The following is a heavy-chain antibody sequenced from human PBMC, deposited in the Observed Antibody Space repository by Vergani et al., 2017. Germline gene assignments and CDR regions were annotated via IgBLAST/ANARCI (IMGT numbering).Heavy chain of an antibody. J-gene: IGHJ4*02. CDR2: IQFDGSNQ. D-gene: IGHD3-16*01. V-gene: IGHV3-30*02. CDR1: GFTLSNYD. Sequence: QVQLVESGGGVVQRGGFLRLFCATSGFTLSNYDMQWIRQGSGKGRELVAFIQFDGSNQYYAGSVKGRFTLSRDFSKNTLYLQMNSLRTDDTATYYCAKHFRGWGIDYWGQGTQVIVSS. CDR3: AKHFRGWGIDY.